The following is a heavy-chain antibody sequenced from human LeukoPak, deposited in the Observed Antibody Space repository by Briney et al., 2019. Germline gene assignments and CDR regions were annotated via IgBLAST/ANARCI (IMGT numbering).Heavy chain of an antibody. D-gene: IGHD6-19*01. J-gene: IGHJ4*02. CDR2: IYYSGST. CDR3: ASGRSGWPFDY. CDR1: GGSISSYY. V-gene: IGHV4-59*01. Sequence: PSETLSLTCTVSGGSISSYYWSWIRQPAGKGLEWIGYIYYSGSTNYNPSLKSRVTISVDTSKNQFSLKLSSVTAADTAVYYCASGRSGWPFDYWGQGTLVTVSS.